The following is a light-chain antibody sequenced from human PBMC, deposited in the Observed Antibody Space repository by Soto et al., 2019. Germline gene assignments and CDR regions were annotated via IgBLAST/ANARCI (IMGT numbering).Light chain of an antibody. CDR2: EVS. CDR3: SSYAGSNNHVL. CDR1: SSDVGGYHY. Sequence: QSALTQPPSASGSPGQSVTISCTGTSSDVGGYHYVSWYQQHPGKAPKLMIYEVSKRPSGVPDRFSGSKSGNTASLTVSGLQAEDEADYYCSSYAGSNNHVLFDGGTKVTVL. V-gene: IGLV2-8*01. J-gene: IGLJ2*01.